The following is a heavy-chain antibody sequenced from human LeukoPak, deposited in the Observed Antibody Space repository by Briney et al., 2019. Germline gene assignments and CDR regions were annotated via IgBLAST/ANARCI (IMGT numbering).Heavy chain of an antibody. CDR1: GFTFSSYA. CDR3: AKVSPPSVYYDSSGYYYPGSLGY. D-gene: IGHD3-22*01. J-gene: IGHJ4*02. V-gene: IGHV3-30-3*01. Sequence: GGSLRLSCAASGFTFSSYAMHWVRQAPGKGLEWVAVISYDGSNKYYADSVKGRFTISRDNSKNTLYLQMNSLRAEDTAVYYCAKVSPPSVYYDSSGYYYPGSLGYWGQGTLVTVSS. CDR2: ISYDGSNK.